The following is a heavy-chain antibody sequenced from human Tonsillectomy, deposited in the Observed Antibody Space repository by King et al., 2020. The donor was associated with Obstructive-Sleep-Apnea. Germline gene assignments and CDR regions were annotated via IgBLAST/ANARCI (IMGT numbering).Heavy chain of an antibody. J-gene: IGHJ4*02. CDR3: AKDIYSGWYEGHFEY. CDR2: ISWNSGSI. CDR1: GFTFDDYA. Sequence: VQLVESGGGLVQPGRPLILSCGASGFTFDDYAMHWVLQAPGQGLECVSGISWNSGSIGYADSVKGRFSISRDNTKKSVYLQMNSLRGEDTAMYYCAKDIYSGWYEGHFEYWGQGALVTVSS. D-gene: IGHD6-19*01. V-gene: IGHV3-9*01.